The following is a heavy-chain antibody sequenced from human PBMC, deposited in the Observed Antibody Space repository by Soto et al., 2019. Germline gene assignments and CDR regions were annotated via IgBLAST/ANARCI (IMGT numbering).Heavy chain of an antibody. CDR1: GYTFTSYA. D-gene: IGHD6-19*01. Sequence: QVQLVQSGAEVKKPGASVKVSCKASGYTFTSYAMHWVRQAPGQRLEWMGWINAGNGNTKYSQKCQGRVTITRDTSASTAYMELSSLRSEDTAVYYCARDQGSGWYIWGQGTLVTVSS. CDR3: ARDQGSGWYI. CDR2: INAGNGNT. V-gene: IGHV1-3*01. J-gene: IGHJ4*02.